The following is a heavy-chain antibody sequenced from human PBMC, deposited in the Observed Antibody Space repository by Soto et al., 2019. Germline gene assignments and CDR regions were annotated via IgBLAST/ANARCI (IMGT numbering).Heavy chain of an antibody. V-gene: IGHV4-59*01. CDR3: ARSGIPXGIYCSSTSCPIYGMDV. J-gene: IGHJ6*01. CDR1: GGSISGYY. D-gene: IGHD2-2*01. CDR2: IYYSGST. Sequence: PSETLSLTCTVSGGSISGYYWSWIRQPPGKGLEWIGYIYYSGSTNYNPSLKSRVTISVDTSKNQFSPKLSSVTAADTAVYYCARSGIPXGIYCSSTSCPIYGMDVWGQGTTVTVSS.